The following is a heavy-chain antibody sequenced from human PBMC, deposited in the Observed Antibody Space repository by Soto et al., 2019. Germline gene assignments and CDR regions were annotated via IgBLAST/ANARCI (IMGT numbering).Heavy chain of an antibody. CDR3: AILSN. V-gene: IGHV3-53*01. CDR2: IYSDGTT. CDR1: GFTVSSNY. J-gene: IGHJ1*01. Sequence: GGSLRLSCAASGFTVSSNYMNWVRQAPGKGLEWVSIIYSDGTTSYADSVKGRFTISRDNFKNTLHLQMNSLRAEDTAVYYCAILSNWGQGTLVTVS. D-gene: IGHD6-6*01.